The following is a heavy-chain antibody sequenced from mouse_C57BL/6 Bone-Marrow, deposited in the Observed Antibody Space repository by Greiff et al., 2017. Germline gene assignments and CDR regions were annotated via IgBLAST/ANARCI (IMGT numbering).Heavy chain of an antibody. CDR3: ASYDVYLSYYAMDY. D-gene: IGHD2-3*01. V-gene: IGHV5-2*01. CDR1: EYEFPSHD. Sequence: EVKLMESGEGLVQPGESLKLSCESNEYEFPSHDMSWVRKTPEERLELVAAINSDGGSTYYPVTMERRFIIYRDNTKKTLYLQMSRLRSEDTALYYCASYDVYLSYYAMDYWGQGTSVTVSS. CDR2: INSDGGST. J-gene: IGHJ4*01.